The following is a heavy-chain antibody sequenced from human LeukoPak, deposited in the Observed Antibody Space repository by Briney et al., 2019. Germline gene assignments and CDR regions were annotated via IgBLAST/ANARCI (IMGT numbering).Heavy chain of an antibody. Sequence: GGSLRLSCAASGFTFSSYSMNWVRQAPGKGLEWVSSISSSSSYIYYADSVKGRFTISRDNAKNSLYLQMNSLRAEDTAVYYCARDYNFWSGYLGYWGQGTLVTVSS. D-gene: IGHD3-3*01. CDR2: ISSSSSYI. CDR1: GFTFSSYS. V-gene: IGHV3-21*01. J-gene: IGHJ4*02. CDR3: ARDYNFWSGYLGY.